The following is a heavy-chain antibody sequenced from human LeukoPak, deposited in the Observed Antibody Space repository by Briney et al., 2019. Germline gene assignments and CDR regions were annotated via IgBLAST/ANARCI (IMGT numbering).Heavy chain of an antibody. CDR3: ARIGYSSSSIDY. Sequence: GGSLRLSCAASGFIFSNYWMSWVRQAPGKGLAWVANIKQDGGDKYYVDSVKGRFAFSRDNAKNSLYLQMNSLRVEDTGVYYCARIGYSSSSIDYWGQGTLVTVSS. CDR2: IKQDGGDK. CDR1: GFIFSNYW. J-gene: IGHJ4*02. D-gene: IGHD6-6*01. V-gene: IGHV3-7*01.